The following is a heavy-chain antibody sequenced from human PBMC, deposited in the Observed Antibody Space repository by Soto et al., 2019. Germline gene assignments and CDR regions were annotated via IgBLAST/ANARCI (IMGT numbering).Heavy chain of an antibody. CDR1: GFTFSTYG. Sequence: LRLSCAASGFTFSTYGMHWVRQAPGKGLEWVAVISYDGSNKYYADSVNGRFTISRDNSKNTLYLQMNSLRAEDTAVYYCAKGPQYSSSSVGWFDPWGQGTLVTVSS. CDR3: AKGPQYSSSSVGWFDP. CDR2: ISYDGSNK. V-gene: IGHV3-30*18. J-gene: IGHJ5*02. D-gene: IGHD6-13*01.